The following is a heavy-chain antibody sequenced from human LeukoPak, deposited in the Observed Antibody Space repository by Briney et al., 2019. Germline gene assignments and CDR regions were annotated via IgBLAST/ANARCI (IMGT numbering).Heavy chain of an antibody. Sequence: PVGSLRLSCAASGFTFSSYGMHWVRQAPGKGLEWVAFIRYDGSNKYYADSVKGRFTISRDNSKNTLYLQMNSLRAEDTAVYYCAKGAQVDTAMVGFDYWGQGTLVTVSS. D-gene: IGHD5-18*01. CDR3: AKGAQVDTAMVGFDY. J-gene: IGHJ4*02. V-gene: IGHV3-30*02. CDR1: GFTFSSYG. CDR2: IRYDGSNK.